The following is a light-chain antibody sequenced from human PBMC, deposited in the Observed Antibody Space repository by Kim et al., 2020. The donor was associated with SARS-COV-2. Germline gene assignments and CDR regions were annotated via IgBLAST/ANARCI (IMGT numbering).Light chain of an antibody. CDR3: QTWDTGTWV. J-gene: IGLJ3*02. V-gene: IGLV4-69*01. CDR2: LNSDGSH. CDR1: SGHSNYA. Sequence: QLVLTQSPSASASLGASVKLTCTLSSGHSNYAIAWHQQQPEKGPQFLMKLNSDGSHTKGDGIPDRFSGSSSGAERYLTISSLQSEDEADYYCQTWDTGTWVFGGGTKLTVL.